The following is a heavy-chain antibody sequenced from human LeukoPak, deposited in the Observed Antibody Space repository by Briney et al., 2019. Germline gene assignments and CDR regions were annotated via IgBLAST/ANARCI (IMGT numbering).Heavy chain of an antibody. CDR1: GYTFTGYY. Sequence: ASVKVSCKASGYTFTGYYMHWVRQAPGQGPEWMGIINPSGGSTSYAQKFQGRVTMTRDMSTSTVYMELSSLRSEDTAAYYCARDSSSWAYYYYYYMDVWGKGTTVTVSS. D-gene: IGHD6-13*01. CDR3: ARDSSSWAYYYYYYMDV. CDR2: INPSGGST. V-gene: IGHV1-46*01. J-gene: IGHJ6*03.